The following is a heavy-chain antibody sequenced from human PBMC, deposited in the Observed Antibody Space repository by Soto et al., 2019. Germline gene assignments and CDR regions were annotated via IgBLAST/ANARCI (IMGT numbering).Heavy chain of an antibody. CDR2: IYYSGST. CDR3: AILVTTWTEFDY. Sequence: SETLSLTCTVSGGSISSSSYYWGWIRQPPGKGLEWIGSIYYSGSTYYNPSLKSRFTISVDTSKNQFSLKLSSVTAADTAVYYCAILVTTWTEFDYWGQGTLVTVSS. D-gene: IGHD4-17*01. J-gene: IGHJ4*02. V-gene: IGHV4-39*01. CDR1: GGSISSSSYY.